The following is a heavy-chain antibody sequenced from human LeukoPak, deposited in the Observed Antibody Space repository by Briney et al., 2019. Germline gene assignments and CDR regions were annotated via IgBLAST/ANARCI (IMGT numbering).Heavy chain of an antibody. J-gene: IGHJ4*02. CDR3: ARRRDLYSGSYYPFDY. CDR1: GYRFSNYW. Sequence: ESLKISCKGSGYRFSNYWIGWVRQMPGKGLEWMGNIYPGDSETRYSPSFQGQVTISADKSISTAYLQWSSLKASDTAMYYCARRRDLYSGSYYPFDYWGQGTLVTVSS. CDR2: IYPGDSET. D-gene: IGHD1-26*01. V-gene: IGHV5-51*01.